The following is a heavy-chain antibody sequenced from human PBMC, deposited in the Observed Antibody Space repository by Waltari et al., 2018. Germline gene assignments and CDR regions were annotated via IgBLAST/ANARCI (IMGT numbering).Heavy chain of an antibody. CDR3: AREGSGTANWFDP. D-gene: IGHD5-12*01. CDR1: GYSISSGYY. CDR2: IYHSGST. V-gene: IGHV4-38-2*02. Sequence: QVQLQESGPGLVKPSETLSLTCAVSGYSISSGYYWGWIRQPPGKGLEWIGSIYHSGSTYYNPSLKSRVTISVDTSKNQFSLKLSSVTAADTAVYYCAREGSGTANWFDPWGQGTLVTVSS. J-gene: IGHJ5*02.